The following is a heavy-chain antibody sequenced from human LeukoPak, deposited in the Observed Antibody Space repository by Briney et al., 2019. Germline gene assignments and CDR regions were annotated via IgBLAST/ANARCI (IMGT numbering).Heavy chain of an antibody. Sequence: GGSLRLSCAASGFTFSSYSMTWVRQAPGKGLEWVSSISSSSSYIYYADSVKGRFTISRDNAKNSLYLQMNSLRAEDTAVYYCARDHDRYSSSWYPYYFDYWGQGTLVTVSS. CDR2: ISSSSSYI. D-gene: IGHD6-13*01. V-gene: IGHV3-21*01. J-gene: IGHJ4*02. CDR1: GFTFSSYS. CDR3: ARDHDRYSSSWYPYYFDY.